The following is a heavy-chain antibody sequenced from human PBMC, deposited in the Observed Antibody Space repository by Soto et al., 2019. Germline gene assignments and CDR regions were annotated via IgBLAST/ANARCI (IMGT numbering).Heavy chain of an antibody. D-gene: IGHD3-10*01. CDR3: VRDLNGSGDY. CDR1: GGSTTSDY. CDR2: IFHSLGA. J-gene: IGHJ4*01. Sequence: LSLTCTGSGGSTTSDYWSWIRQPPGKGLEWLGYIFHSLGAKYNPSLGSRGTMSLDTSKNQLSLSLRSVTAADTAIYFCVRDLNGSGDYWGQGTLVTVSS. V-gene: IGHV4-59*01.